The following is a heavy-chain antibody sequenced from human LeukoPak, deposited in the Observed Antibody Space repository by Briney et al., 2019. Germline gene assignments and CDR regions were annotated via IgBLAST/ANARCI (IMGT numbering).Heavy chain of an antibody. CDR2: IYYSGST. CDR1: GGSFSGYY. Sequence: KTSETLSLTCAVYGGSFSGYYWSWIRQPPGKGLEWIGYIYYSGSTNYNPSLKSRVTISVDTSKNQFSLKLSSVTAADTAVYYCARSLGGGYFDYWGQGTLVTVSS. V-gene: IGHV4-59*01. CDR3: ARSLGGGYFDY. D-gene: IGHD3-10*01. J-gene: IGHJ4*02.